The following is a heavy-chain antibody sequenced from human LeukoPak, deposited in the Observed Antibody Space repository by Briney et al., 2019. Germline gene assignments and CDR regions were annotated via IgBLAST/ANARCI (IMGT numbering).Heavy chain of an antibody. CDR3: ARGRGCSGGSCYSRSIRSLGPFLDP. CDR1: GGSFSGYY. CDR2: SNNSYST. J-gene: IGHJ5*02. Sequence: SETLSLTCAVYGGSFSGYYWSWIRQPPSPGRDRMGVSNNSYSTKYNPSLKSRVPISVDTSKHQCALTLSSVTAPDTAVYYCARGRGCSGGSCYSRSIRSLGPFLDPWGQGTLVTVSS. D-gene: IGHD2-15*01. V-gene: IGHV4-34*01.